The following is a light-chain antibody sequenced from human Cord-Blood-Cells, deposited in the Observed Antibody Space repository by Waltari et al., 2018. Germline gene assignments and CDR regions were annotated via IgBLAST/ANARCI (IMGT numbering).Light chain of an antibody. CDR3: SSYTSSSTLNVV. V-gene: IGLV2-14*01. CDR2: EGS. Sequence: QSALTHPASVSGSPGQSLTISCTGTSSDVGGNNYVSCYQQHPDKAAKLMIYEGSNQPSGVTKRFSGSNSGNTASLTISGLQAEDEDAYYCSSYTSSSTLNVVFGGGTKLTVL. J-gene: IGLJ2*01. CDR1: SSDVGGNNY.